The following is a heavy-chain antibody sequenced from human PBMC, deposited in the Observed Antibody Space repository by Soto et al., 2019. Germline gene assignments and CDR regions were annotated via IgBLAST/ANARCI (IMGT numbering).Heavy chain of an antibody. D-gene: IGHD6-19*01. CDR3: ARDQGVAVAGDAFDI. CDR1: GFPFSSYA. J-gene: IGHJ3*02. Sequence: GGSLRLSCAASGFPFSSYAMHWVRQAPGNGLEWVAFISYDGSNKYYADSVKGRVTISRDNSKNTLYLQMNSLRAEDTAVYYCARDQGVAVAGDAFDIWGQGTMVTVSS. CDR2: ISYDGSNK. V-gene: IGHV3-30*04.